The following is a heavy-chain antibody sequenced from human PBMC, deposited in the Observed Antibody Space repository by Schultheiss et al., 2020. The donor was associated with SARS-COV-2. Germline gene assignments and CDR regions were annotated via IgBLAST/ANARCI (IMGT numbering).Heavy chain of an antibody. J-gene: IGHJ4*02. V-gene: IGHV3-23*01. CDR2: ISGSGGST. D-gene: IGHD6-13*01. CDR1: GFTFSSYA. Sequence: GESLKISCAASGFTFSSYAMSWVRQAPGKGLEWVSAISGSGGSTYYADSVKGRFTISRDNAKNTLYLQMSSLRAEDTAVYYCARVEGGAAAGTDFDYWGQGTLVTVSS. CDR3: ARVEGGAAAGTDFDY.